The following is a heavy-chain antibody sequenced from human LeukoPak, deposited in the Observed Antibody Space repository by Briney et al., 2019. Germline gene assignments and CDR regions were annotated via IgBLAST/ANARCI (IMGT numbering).Heavy chain of an antibody. CDR2: IISSSSTL. CDR1: GFNFNTYS. CDR3: ARGGGYCSSTSCYRWFDP. Sequence: PGGSLRLSCVASGFNFNTYSMNWVRQAPGKGLEWISYIISSSSTLYYADSVKGRFTISRDNAKNSLYLQMNSLRAEDTAVYYCARGGGYCSSTSCYRWFDPWGQGTLVTVSS. J-gene: IGHJ5*02. V-gene: IGHV3-48*04. D-gene: IGHD2-2*02.